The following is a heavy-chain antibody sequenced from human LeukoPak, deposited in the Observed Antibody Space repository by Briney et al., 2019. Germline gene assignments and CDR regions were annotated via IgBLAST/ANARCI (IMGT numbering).Heavy chain of an antibody. CDR3: AREEGY. CDR1: GGSFSDYY. V-gene: IGHV4-30-4*01. Sequence: SETLSLTCAVYGGSFSDYYWSWIRQPPGKGLEWIGYIYYSGSTYYNPSLKSRVTISVDTSKNQFSLKLSSVTAADTAVYYCAREEGYWGQGTLVTVSS. J-gene: IGHJ4*02. CDR2: IYYSGST.